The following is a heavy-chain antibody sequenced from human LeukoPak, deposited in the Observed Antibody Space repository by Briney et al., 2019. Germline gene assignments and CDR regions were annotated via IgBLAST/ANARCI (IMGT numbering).Heavy chain of an antibody. CDR2: ISDSGDYT. D-gene: IGHD2-8*01. Sequence: PGGSLRLSCAGSGFTFSSYAMSWVRQAPGKRLEWVSAISDSGDYTYYAGSVKGRFTISRDNSKNTLYLHVNSLRAEDTAVYYCAKDTSIGKYCTSGVCSPFDYWGQGTLVTVSS. J-gene: IGHJ4*02. CDR1: GFTFSSYA. CDR3: AKDTSIGKYCTSGVCSPFDY. V-gene: IGHV3-23*01.